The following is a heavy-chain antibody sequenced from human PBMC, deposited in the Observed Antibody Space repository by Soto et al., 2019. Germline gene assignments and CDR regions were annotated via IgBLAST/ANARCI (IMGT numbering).Heavy chain of an antibody. CDR3: AKNTVGLSRYYYYGMDV. D-gene: IGHD5-12*01. J-gene: IGHJ6*02. CDR2: MAYDGSNE. Sequence: LRLSCAASGFTFSSFGIHWVRQAPGKGLEWVAVMAYDGSNEYYADSVRGRFTISRDNSKSTVYLQMNSLRPEDTAVYYCAKNTVGLSRYYYYGMDVWGQGTTVTVSS. CDR1: GFTFSSFG. V-gene: IGHV3-30*18.